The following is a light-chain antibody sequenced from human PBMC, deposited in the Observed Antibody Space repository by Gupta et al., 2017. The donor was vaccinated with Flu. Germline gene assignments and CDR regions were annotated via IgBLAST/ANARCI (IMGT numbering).Light chain of an antibody. CDR3: QQRDNSPFT. V-gene: IGKV1-39*01. CDR1: QSISFF. CDR2: ATS. Sequence: DIQMTQSPSSLSAAVGDRVTITCRPSQSISFFLNWYQQKPGKPPKLVIYATSSLQSGVPSRFSGSGSGTDFTLTISRLQREDFATYCCQQRDNSPFTFGQGTKVEIK. J-gene: IGKJ2*01.